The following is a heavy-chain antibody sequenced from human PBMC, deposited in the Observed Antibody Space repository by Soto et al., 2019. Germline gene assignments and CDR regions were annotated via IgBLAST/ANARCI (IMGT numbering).Heavy chain of an antibody. J-gene: IGHJ5*02. CDR3: ARDLDYYDSSGYLIPNWFDP. CDR2: IIPILGIA. CDR1: GGTFSSYT. Sequence: QVQLVQSGAEVKKPGSSVKVSCKASGGTFSSYTISWVRQAPGQGLEWMGRIIPILGIANYAQKFQGRVTIRADKSXSTXYXALSSLRCEDTAVYYCARDLDYYDSSGYLIPNWFDPWGQGTLVTVSS. D-gene: IGHD3-22*01. V-gene: IGHV1-69*08.